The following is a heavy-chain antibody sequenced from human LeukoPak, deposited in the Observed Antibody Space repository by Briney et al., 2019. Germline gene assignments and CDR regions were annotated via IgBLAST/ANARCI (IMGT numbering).Heavy chain of an antibody. D-gene: IGHD7-27*01. CDR1: GGTFSSYA. CDR2: IIPILGIA. J-gene: IGHJ4*02. V-gene: IGHV1-69*04. Sequence: ASVKVSCTASGGTFSSYAISWVRQAPGQGLEWMGRIIPILGIANYAQKFQGRVTITADKSTSTAYMELSSLRSEDTAVYYCARSAGETDYFDYWGQGTLVTVSS. CDR3: ARSAGETDYFDY.